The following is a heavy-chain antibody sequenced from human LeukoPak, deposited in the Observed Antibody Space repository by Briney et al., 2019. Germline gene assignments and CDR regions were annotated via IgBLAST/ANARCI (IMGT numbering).Heavy chain of an antibody. CDR3: ARQIASAGTAGFDF. J-gene: IGHJ4*02. Sequence: SETLSLTCTVSGGSISSHYWSWIRQPPGKGLEWIGRIYSTGGTNYNPSLKSRVTMSVDTSKNQFSLRLRSVTAADTAVYYCARQIASAGTAGFDFWGQGALVTVSS. CDR2: IYSTGGT. D-gene: IGHD6-13*01. CDR1: GGSISSHY. V-gene: IGHV4-4*07.